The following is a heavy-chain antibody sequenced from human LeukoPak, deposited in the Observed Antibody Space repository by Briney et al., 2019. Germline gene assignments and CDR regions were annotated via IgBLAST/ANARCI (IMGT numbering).Heavy chain of an antibody. Sequence: SETLSLICTVSGGTISTYSWSWIRQPAGKGLEWIGRIYSRGSTNYNPSLKSRVTISKGTSKNQASLKLSSVTAPDTGVSYCAKIRRSEPNCWGGASRVAVPS. CDR2: IYSRGST. D-gene: IGHD1-14*01. CDR3: AKIRRSEPNC. J-gene: IGHJ4*02. CDR1: GGTISTYS. V-gene: IGHV4-4*07.